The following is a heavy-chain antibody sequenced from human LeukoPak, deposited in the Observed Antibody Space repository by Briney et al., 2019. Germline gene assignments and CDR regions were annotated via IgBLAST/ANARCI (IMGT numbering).Heavy chain of an antibody. CDR2: IYSGGST. CDR1: GFTVSSNN. Sequence: PGGSPRLSCAASGFTVSSNNMSWVRQAPRKGPQCVSVIYSGGSTYYADSVKGRFTISRDNSKNTLYLQMNSLRAEDTAVYYCARGGMSSSWYGGLDYWGQGTLVTVSS. V-gene: IGHV3-53*01. J-gene: IGHJ4*02. CDR3: ARGGMSSSWYGGLDY. D-gene: IGHD6-13*01.